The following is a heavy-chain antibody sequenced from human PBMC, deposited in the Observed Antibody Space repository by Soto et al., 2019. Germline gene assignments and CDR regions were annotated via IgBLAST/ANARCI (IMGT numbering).Heavy chain of an antibody. CDR2: INVDGTET. Sequence: PGGSLRLSCTAPRFTFGSYWMHWVRQAPGKGLVWVSDINVDGTETWYADSVKGRFTISRDNDKKTLYLHMTGLRVDDTGVYYCARDKEVLLTNYGMAVWGQVLTFTVSS. J-gene: IGHJ6*02. CDR3: ARDKEVLLTNYGMAV. V-gene: IGHV3-74*01. CDR1: RFTFGSYW.